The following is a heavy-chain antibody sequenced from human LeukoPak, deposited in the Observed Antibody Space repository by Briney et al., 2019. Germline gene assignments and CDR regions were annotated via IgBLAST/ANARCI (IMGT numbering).Heavy chain of an antibody. D-gene: IGHD5-12*01. J-gene: IGHJ4*02. CDR1: GFIFSSSW. V-gene: IGHV3-7*01. CDR3: AREPGGAGYSGYDPFDY. Sequence: GGSLRLSCAASGFIFSSSWMSWVRQAPGKGLEWVANINQDGSQRHYVDSVKGRFTISRDNAKNLLYLQMNSLGAEDTAVYYCAREPGGAGYSGYDPFDYWGQGTLVTVSS. CDR2: INQDGSQR.